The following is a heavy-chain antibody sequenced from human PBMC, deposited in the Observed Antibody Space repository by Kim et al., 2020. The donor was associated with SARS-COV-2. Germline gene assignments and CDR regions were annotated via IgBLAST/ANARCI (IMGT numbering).Heavy chain of an antibody. CDR3: ARDHGQLGLYGMDV. V-gene: IGHV4-61*02. CDR1: GGSISSGSYY. D-gene: IGHD6-6*01. Sequence: SETLSLTCTVSGGSISSGSYYWSWIRQPAGKGLEWIGRIYTSGSTNYNPSLKSRVTISVDTSKNQFSLKLSSVTAADTAVYYCARDHGQLGLYGMDVWGQGTTVTVSS. J-gene: IGHJ6*02. CDR2: IYTSGST.